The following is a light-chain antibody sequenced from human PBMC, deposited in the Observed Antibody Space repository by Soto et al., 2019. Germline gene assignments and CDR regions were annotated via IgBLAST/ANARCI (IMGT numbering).Light chain of an antibody. V-gene: IGLV2-8*01. CDR2: DVT. Sequence: LTQSPSASGSPGQSVTISCTGTSSDIGGYNSVSWYQQHPGKAPKVMIYDVTKRPSGVPDRFSGSKSGNTASLTVSALQAEDEADYYCSSYTDRKNLVFGTGTKVTVL. CDR1: SSDIGGYNS. CDR3: SSYTDRKNLV. J-gene: IGLJ1*01.